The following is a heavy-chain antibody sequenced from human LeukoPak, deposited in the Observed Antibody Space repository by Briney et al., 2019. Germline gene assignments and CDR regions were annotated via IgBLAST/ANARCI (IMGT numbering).Heavy chain of an antibody. CDR3: ARGHSTGRIIDY. Sequence: PSETLSLTCTVSGGSVSSGSYYWSWIRQPPGKGLEWIGYIYYSGSTNYNPSLKSRVTISVGTSKNQFSLKLSSVTAADTAVYYCARGHSTGRIIDYWGQGTLVTVSS. CDR1: GGSVSSGSYY. CDR2: IYYSGST. J-gene: IGHJ4*02. V-gene: IGHV4-61*01. D-gene: IGHD3-22*01.